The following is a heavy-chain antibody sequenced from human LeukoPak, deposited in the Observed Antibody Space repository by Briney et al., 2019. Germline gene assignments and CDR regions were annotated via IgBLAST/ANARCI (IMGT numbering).Heavy chain of an antibody. V-gene: IGHV4-59*08. CDR1: GGSISSYY. D-gene: IGHD3-10*01. CDR2: IYYSGST. CDR3: ARGYYYGSGSYPWFDP. J-gene: IGHJ5*02. Sequence: PSETLSLTCTVSGGSISSYYWSWIRQPPGKGLEWIGYIYYSGSTNYKPSLKSRVTISVDTSKNQFSLKLSSVTAAGTAVYYCARGYYYGSGSYPWFDPWGQGTLVTVSS.